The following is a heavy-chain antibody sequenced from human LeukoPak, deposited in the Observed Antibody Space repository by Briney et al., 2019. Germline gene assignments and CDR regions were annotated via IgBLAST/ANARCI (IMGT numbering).Heavy chain of an antibody. CDR3: ARDPSVSYYGSGSYLDY. D-gene: IGHD3-10*01. CDR2: ISSSGSTI. CDR1: GFTFSSYE. Sequence: PGGSLRLSCAASGFTFSSYEMNWVRQAPGKGLEWVSYISSSGSTIYYADSVKGRFTISRDNAKNSLYLQMSSLRAEDTAVYYCARDPSVSYYGSGSYLDYWGQGTLVTVSS. V-gene: IGHV3-48*03. J-gene: IGHJ4*02.